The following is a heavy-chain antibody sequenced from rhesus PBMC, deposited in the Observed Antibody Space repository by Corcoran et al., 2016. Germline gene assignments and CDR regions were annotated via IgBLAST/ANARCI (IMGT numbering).Heavy chain of an antibody. CDR2: IYSSGSST. Sequence: QLQLQESGPGLVKPSETLSVTCAVSGGSISSSYWSWIRQAPGKRLEWIGYIYSSGSSTNYNPSLKSRVTLSVDTSKNQLSLKLSSVTTADTAVYYCARPYSGSWTLFDYWGQGVLVTVSS. CDR1: GGSISSSY. D-gene: IGHD6-25*01. J-gene: IGHJ4*01. V-gene: IGHV4-169*01. CDR3: ARPYSGSWTLFDY.